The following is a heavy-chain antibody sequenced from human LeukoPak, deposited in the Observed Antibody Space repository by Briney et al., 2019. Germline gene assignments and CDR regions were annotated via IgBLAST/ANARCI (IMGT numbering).Heavy chain of an antibody. V-gene: IGHV5-51*01. Sequence: GESLKISCKGSGYTFANHWIGWVRQMPGKGLEWMGIIYPGDSDTRYSPSFQGQVTISADTSINTAYLQWSSLKASDTAMYYCARGSIAATYNWFNPWGQGTLVTVSS. J-gene: IGHJ5*02. CDR3: ARGSIAATYNWFNP. CDR1: GYTFANHW. CDR2: IYPGDSDT. D-gene: IGHD6-6*01.